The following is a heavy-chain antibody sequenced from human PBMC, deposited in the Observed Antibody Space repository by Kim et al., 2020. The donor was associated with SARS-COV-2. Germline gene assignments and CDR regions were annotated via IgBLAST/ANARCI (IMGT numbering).Heavy chain of an antibody. V-gene: IGHV3-23*01. CDR1: GFTFSSYA. Sequence: GGSLRLSCAASGFTFSSYAMSWVRQAPGKGLEWVSAISGSGGSTYYADSVKGRFTISRDNSKNTLYLQMNSLRAEDTAVYYCANFPDGYNWNYWGQGTLVTVSS. J-gene: IGHJ4*02. CDR2: ISGSGGST. CDR3: ANFPDGYNWNY. D-gene: IGHD5-12*01.